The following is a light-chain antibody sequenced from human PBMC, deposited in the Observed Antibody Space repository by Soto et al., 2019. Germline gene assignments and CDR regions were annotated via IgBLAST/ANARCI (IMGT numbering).Light chain of an antibody. V-gene: IGLV2-14*01. CDR1: SSDVGGYNY. J-gene: IGLJ1*01. Sequence: QSALTQPASVSGSPGQSITISCTGTSSDVGGYNYVSWYQQHPGKAPKLMIDEVSNRPSGVSNRFSGSKSGKTASLTISGLQAEDEADYYCSSYTSSSTYVFGTGTKGTVL. CDR3: SSYTSSSTYV. CDR2: EVS.